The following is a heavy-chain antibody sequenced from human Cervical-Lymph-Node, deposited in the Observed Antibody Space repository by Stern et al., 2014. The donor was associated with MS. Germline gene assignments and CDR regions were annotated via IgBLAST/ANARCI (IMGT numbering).Heavy chain of an antibody. J-gene: IGHJ6*02. CDR1: GFSFGNYA. CDR3: AKGGSIYYYGLDV. V-gene: IGHV3-23*04. CDR2: ISGRCGST. D-gene: IGHD3-3*01. Sequence: EVQLVESGGGLVQPGGSLRLSCAASGFSFGNYAMTWVRQAPGKGLECVSSISGRCGSTHYAASVKGRVNISIDNSKNTLYLQMNGLRAEDTAMYYCAKGGSIYYYGLDVWGQGTTVTVSS.